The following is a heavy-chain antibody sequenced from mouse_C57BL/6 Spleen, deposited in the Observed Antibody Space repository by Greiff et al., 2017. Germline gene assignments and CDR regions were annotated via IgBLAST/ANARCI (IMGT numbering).Heavy chain of an antibody. CDR3: ARSDGSSYRFAY. CDR2: INPYNGGT. J-gene: IGHJ3*01. Sequence: VQLQQSGPVLVKPGASVKMSCKASGYTFTDYYMNWVKQSHGKSLEWIGVINPYNGGTSYNQKFKGKATLTVDKSSSTAYMELNSLTSEDSAVYYCARSDGSSYRFAYWGQGTLVTVSA. V-gene: IGHV1-19*01. CDR1: GYTFTDYY. D-gene: IGHD1-1*01.